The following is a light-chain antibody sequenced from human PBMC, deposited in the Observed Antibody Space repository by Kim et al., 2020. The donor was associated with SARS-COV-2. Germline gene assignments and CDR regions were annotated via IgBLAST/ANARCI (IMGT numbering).Light chain of an antibody. J-gene: IGKJ2*01. CDR3: QQYNNWPGT. Sequence: EMVMTQSPATQSVSPGERATLSCRASQSVSSDLAWYQQKPGQAPRLLIYGASIRATGIPARFSGSGSGTEFTLTITILQSEDFAVYYCQQYNNWPGTFGQGTKLEI. CDR1: QSVSSD. CDR2: GAS. V-gene: IGKV3D-15*03.